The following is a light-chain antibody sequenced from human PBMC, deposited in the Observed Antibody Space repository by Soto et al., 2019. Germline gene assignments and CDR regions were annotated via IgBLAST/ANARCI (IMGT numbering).Light chain of an antibody. J-gene: IGLJ1*01. CDR1: SGSIASNY. CDR2: EDN. CDR3: QSYDSSNHYV. Sequence: NFMLTQPHSVSESPGKTVTISCTRSSGSIASNYVQWYQQRPGSAPTTVIYEDNQRPSGVPDLFSGSIDSSSNSASLTISGLQTEDEAGYYCQSYDSSNHYVFGTGTKLTVL. V-gene: IGLV6-57*03.